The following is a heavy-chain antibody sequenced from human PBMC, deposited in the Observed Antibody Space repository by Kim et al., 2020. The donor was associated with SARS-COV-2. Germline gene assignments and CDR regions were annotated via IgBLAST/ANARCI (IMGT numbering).Heavy chain of an antibody. V-gene: IGHV3-15*01. D-gene: IGHD2-15*01. CDR3: TTDQYCSGGYYGMDV. CDR1: GFTFSNAW. Sequence: GGSLRLSCAASGFTFSNAWMSWVLQAPGKGLEWVGRIKSKTDGGTTDYAAPVKGRFTISRDDSKNTLYLQMNSLKTEDTAVYYCTTDQYCSGGYYGMDVWGQGTTVTVSS. CDR2: IKSKTDGGTT. J-gene: IGHJ6*02.